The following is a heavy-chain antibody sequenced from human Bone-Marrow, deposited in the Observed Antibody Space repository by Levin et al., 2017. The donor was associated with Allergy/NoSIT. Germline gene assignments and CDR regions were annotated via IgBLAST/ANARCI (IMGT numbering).Heavy chain of an antibody. CDR2: IYYSGST. V-gene: IGHV4-61*01. D-gene: IGHD3-3*01. Sequence: SETLSLTCTVSGGSVSSGTYYWSWIRQPPGKGLEWIGYIYYSGSTNYNPSLKSRVTISVDTSKNQFSLKLISVTAADTAVYYCARETIFGVVIANWYFDLWGRGTLVTVSS. CDR1: GGSVSSGTYY. CDR3: ARETIFGVVIANWYFDL. J-gene: IGHJ2*01.